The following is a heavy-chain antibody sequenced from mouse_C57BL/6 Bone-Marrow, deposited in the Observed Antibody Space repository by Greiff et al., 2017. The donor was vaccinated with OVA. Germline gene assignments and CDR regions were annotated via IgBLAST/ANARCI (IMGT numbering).Heavy chain of an antibody. D-gene: IGHD2-4*01. J-gene: IGHJ4*01. V-gene: IGHV5-17*01. CDR3: ARGIYYEYYYAMDY. CDR2: ISSGSSTI. CDR1: GFTFSDYG. Sequence: EVQVVESGGGLVKPGGSLKLSCAASGFTFSDYGMHWVRQAPEKGLEWVAYISSGSSTIYYADTVKGRFTISRDNAKNTLFLQMTSLRSEDTAMYYCARGIYYEYYYAMDYWGQGTSVTVSS.